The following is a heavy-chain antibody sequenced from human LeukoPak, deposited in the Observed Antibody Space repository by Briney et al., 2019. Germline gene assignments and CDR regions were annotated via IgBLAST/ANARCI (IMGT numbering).Heavy chain of an antibody. V-gene: IGHV4-30-4*01. J-gene: IGHJ5*02. CDR2: IYYSGST. CDR3: ARGGVIAHDYGGNPRVYNWFDP. D-gene: IGHD4-23*01. Sequence: PSQTLSLTCTVSGGSISSGDYYWSWIRQPPGKGLEWIGYIYYSGSTYYNPSLKSRVTISVDTSKNQFSLKLSSVTAADTAVYYCARGGVIAHDYGGNPRVYNWFDPWGQGTLVTVSS. CDR1: GGSISSGDYY.